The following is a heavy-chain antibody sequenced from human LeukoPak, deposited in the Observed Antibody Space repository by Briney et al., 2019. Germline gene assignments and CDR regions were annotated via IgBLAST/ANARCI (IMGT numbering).Heavy chain of an antibody. D-gene: IGHD2-15*01. Sequence: GGSLRLSCAASGFTVSSKYMSWVRQAPGKGLEWVGRIKSKADGGTTDYAAPVEGRFTISRDDSKNTLYLQMSSLKEEDTAVYYCTTDGYCSGGNCYFNWFDPWGQGTLVTVSS. CDR3: TTDGYCSGGNCYFNWFDP. V-gene: IGHV3-15*01. CDR2: IKSKADGGTT. CDR1: GFTVSSKY. J-gene: IGHJ5*02.